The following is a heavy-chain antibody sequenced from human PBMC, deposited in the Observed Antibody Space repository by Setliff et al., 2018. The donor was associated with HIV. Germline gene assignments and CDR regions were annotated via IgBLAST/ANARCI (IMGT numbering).Heavy chain of an antibody. V-gene: IGHV3-23*01. CDR3: AKGHYDDWYYFDY. D-gene: IGHD4-17*01. CDR1: GFTFGGFA. J-gene: IGHJ4*02. CDR2: ITGSGGNT. Sequence: PGGSLRLSCVPSGFTFGGFAMSWVRQAPGRGLEWVSAITGSGGNTYYADSVKGRFTISRDNSENTLYLQMNSLRADDTAMYYCAKGHYDDWYYFDYWGPGTLVTVS.